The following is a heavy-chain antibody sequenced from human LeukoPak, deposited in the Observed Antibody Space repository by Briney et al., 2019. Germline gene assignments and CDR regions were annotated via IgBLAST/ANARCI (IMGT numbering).Heavy chain of an antibody. CDR2: INPNSGGT. D-gene: IGHD2-2*02. V-gene: IGHV1-2*02. Sequence: ASVKVSCKASGYTFTGYYMHWVRQAPGQGLEWMGWINPNSGGTNYAQKFQGRVTMTRDTSISTAYMELSRLRSDDTAVYYCARAGSCSSTTCYTQYYYYAMDVWGQGTTVTVSS. CDR3: ARAGSCSSTTCYTQYYYYAMDV. J-gene: IGHJ6*02. CDR1: GYTFTGYY.